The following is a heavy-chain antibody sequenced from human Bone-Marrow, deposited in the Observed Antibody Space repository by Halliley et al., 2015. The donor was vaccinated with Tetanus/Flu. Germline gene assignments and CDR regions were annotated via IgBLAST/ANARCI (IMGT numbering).Heavy chain of an antibody. D-gene: IGHD3-3*01. Sequence: SLRLSCAASGFTFSSYGMHWVRQAPGKGLEWVAILWYDGSNKYYVDSVKGRFTISRDNSKNTLYLQMNSLRAEDTAVYYCARDPHLGGYDFWSGYSLDYWGQGTMVTVSS. CDR3: ARDPHLGGYDFWSGYSLDY. CDR1: GFTFSSYG. CDR2: LWYDGSNK. V-gene: IGHV3-33*01. J-gene: IGHJ4*02.